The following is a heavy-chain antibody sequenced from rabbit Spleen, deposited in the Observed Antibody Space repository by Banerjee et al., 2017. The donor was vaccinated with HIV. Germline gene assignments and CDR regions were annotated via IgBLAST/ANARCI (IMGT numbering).Heavy chain of an antibody. V-gene: IGHV1S45*01. CDR2: IEGGSSGFS. J-gene: IGHJ6*01. CDR1: GFSFSDKAV. D-gene: IGHD8-1*01. Sequence: QEQLEESGGGLVKPEGSLKLSCTASGFSFSDKAVMCWVRQAPGKGLEWIACIEGGSSGFSYFANWAKGRFTISKTSSTTVTLQMTSLAAADTATYFCARDTGTSFSSYGMDLWGPGTLVTVS. CDR3: ARDTGTSFSSYGMDL.